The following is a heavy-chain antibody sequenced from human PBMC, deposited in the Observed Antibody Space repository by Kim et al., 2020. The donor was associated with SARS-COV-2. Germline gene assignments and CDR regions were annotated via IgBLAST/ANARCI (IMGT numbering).Heavy chain of an antibody. CDR2: ISGSGGST. J-gene: IGHJ4*02. D-gene: IGHD3-3*01. V-gene: IGHV3-23*01. CDR3: AKDPYYDLWSVYYFDY. Sequence: GGSLRLSCAASGFTFSNYAMNWVRQAPGKGLEWVSAISGSGGSTYYADSVKGRFTISRDNSKNTLYLQMNSLRAEDTAVYYCAKDPYYDLWSVYYFDYWGQGTLVTVSS. CDR1: GFTFSNYA.